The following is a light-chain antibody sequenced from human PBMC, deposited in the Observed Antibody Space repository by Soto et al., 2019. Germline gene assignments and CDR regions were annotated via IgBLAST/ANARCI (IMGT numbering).Light chain of an antibody. V-gene: IGLV2-14*01. CDR2: AVS. J-gene: IGLJ1*01. CDR1: SSDIGGYNS. CDR3: SSYTTSSNTYV. Sequence: QSVLTQPASVSGSPGQPITISCTGTSSDIGGYNSVSWYQQHPGKAPKLVIYAVSNRPSGVSSRFSGSKSGNTASLTMSGLQAEDEATYYCSSYTTSSNTYVCGTGTKVTVL.